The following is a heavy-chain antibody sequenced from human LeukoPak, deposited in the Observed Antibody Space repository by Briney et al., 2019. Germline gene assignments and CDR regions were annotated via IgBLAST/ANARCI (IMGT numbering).Heavy chain of an antibody. CDR3: ARKHYYDSSGYYLGQYYFDY. V-gene: IGHV5-51*01. J-gene: IGHJ4*02. Sequence: GESLKISCKGSGYSFTSYWIGWVRQMPGKGLEWMGIIYPGGSDTRYSPSFQGQVTISADKSISTAYLQWSSLKASDTAMYYCARKHYYDSSGYYLGQYYFDYWGQGTLVTVSS. CDR1: GYSFTSYW. D-gene: IGHD3-22*01. CDR2: IYPGGSDT.